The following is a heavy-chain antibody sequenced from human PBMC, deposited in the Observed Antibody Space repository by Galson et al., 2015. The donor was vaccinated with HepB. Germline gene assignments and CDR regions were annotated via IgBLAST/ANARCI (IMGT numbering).Heavy chain of an antibody. V-gene: IGHV3-30*04. D-gene: IGHD2-15*01. J-gene: IGHJ4*02. Sequence: SLRLSCAASGFTFSSYAMHWVRQAPGKGLEWVAVISYDGSNKYYADSVKGRFTISRDNSKNTLYLQMNSMRAEDTAVYYCARSRTKVYCIGGCCCRSDHCGQGTLV. CDR3: ARSRTKVYCIGGCCCRSDH. CDR1: GFTFSSYA. CDR2: ISYDGSNK.